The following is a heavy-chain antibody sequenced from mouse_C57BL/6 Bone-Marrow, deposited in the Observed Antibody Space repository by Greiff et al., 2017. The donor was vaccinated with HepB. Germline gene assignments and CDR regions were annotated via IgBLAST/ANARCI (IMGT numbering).Heavy chain of an antibody. J-gene: IGHJ2*01. CDR1: GYTFTSYG. D-gene: IGHD1-1*01. Sequence: QVQLKESGAELARPGASVKLSCKASGYTFTSYGISWVKQRTGQGLEWIGEIYPRSGNTYYNEKFKGKATLTADKSSSTAYMELRSLTSEDSAVYFCARTKATVVPDYWGQGTTLTVSS. CDR2: IYPRSGNT. V-gene: IGHV1-81*01. CDR3: ARTKATVVPDY.